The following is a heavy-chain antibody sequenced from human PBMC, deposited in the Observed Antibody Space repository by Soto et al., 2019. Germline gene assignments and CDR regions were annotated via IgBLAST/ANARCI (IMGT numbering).Heavy chain of an antibody. CDR2: TRNKANSYTT. D-gene: IGHD3-22*01. CDR3: ARVYDSSVGAFDI. Sequence: GGSLRLSCAASGFTFSDHYMDWVRQAPGKGLEWVGRTRNKANSYTTEYAASVKGRFTISRDDSKNSLYLQMNSLKTEDTAVYYCARVYDSSVGAFDIWGQGTMVTVSS. J-gene: IGHJ3*02. V-gene: IGHV3-72*01. CDR1: GFTFSDHY.